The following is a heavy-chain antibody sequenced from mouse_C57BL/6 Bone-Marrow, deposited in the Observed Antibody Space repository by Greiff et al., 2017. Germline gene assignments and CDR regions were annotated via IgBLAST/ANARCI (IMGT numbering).Heavy chain of an antibody. V-gene: IGHV3-8*01. D-gene: IGHD1-1*01. CDR1: GYSITSDY. CDR3: AIYYGSSYDYAMDY. Sequence: VQLKESGPGLAKPSQTLSLTCSVTGYSITSDYWNWIRKFPGNKLEYMGYISYSGSTYYNPSLKSRISITRDTSKNQYYLQLNSVTTEDTAMYYCAIYYGSSYDYAMDYWGQGTSVTVSS. J-gene: IGHJ4*01. CDR2: ISYSGST.